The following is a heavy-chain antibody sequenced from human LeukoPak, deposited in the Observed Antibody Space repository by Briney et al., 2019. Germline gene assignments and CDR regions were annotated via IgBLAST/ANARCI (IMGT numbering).Heavy chain of an antibody. V-gene: IGHV3-30*18. CDR1: GFTFSSYG. J-gene: IGHJ4*02. CDR3: AKNKGGYFDWLPNDY. Sequence: GGSLRLSCAASGFTFSSYGMHWVRQAPGKGLEWVAVISYDGSNKYYADSVKGRFTISRDNSKNTLYLQMNSLRAEDTAVYYCAKNKGGYFDWLPNDYWGQGTLVTVSS. CDR2: ISYDGSNK. D-gene: IGHD3-9*01.